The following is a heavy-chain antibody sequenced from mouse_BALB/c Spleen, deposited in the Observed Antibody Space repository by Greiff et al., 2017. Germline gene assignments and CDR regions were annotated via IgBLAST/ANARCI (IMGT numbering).Heavy chain of an antibody. CDR1: GFTFSDYY. CDR2: ISDGGSYT. CDR3: ARATGILWSFAY. D-gene: IGHD1-1*02. J-gene: IGHJ3*01. V-gene: IGHV5-4*02. Sequence: EVKLVASGGGLVKPGGSLKLSCAASGFTFSDYYMYWVRPTPEKRLEWVATISDGGSYTYYPDSVKGRFTISRDNAKNNLYLQMSSLKSEDTAMYYCARATGILWSFAYWGQGTLVTVSA.